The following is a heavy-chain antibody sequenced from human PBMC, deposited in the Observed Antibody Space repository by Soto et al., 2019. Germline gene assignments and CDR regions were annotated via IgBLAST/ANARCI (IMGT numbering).Heavy chain of an antibody. D-gene: IGHD1-1*01. V-gene: IGHV4-4*02. CDR1: SGSISSSNW. CDR2: IYHSGST. Sequence: QVQLQESGPGLVKPSGTLSLTCAVSSGSISSSNWWSWVRQPPGKGLEWIGEIYHSGSTNYNPSLKSRVTIAVDKCKTQFSLRLSAVTAAATAVYYCARLAVEGGYHSPCDSWGQGNLVTVSS. CDR3: ARLAVEGGYHSPCDS. J-gene: IGHJ4*02.